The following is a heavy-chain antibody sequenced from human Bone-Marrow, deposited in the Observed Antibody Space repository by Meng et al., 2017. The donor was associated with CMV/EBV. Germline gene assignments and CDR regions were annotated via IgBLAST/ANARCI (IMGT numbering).Heavy chain of an antibody. Sequence: FSCKASGGTFSSYAISWVRQAPGQGLEWMGGIIPIFGTANYAQKFQGRVTITTDESTSTAYMELSSLRSEDTAVYYCARGRAAPKTYYYYGMDVWGQGTTVTVSS. V-gene: IGHV1-69*05. CDR1: GGTFSSYA. CDR2: IIPIFGTA. CDR3: ARGRAAPKTYYYYGMDV. J-gene: IGHJ6*02.